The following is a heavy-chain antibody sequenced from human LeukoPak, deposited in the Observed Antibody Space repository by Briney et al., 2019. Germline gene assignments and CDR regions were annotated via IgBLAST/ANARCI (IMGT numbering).Heavy chain of an antibody. D-gene: IGHD2-15*01. CDR2: ISYDGSNK. CDR1: GFTFSSYA. Sequence: GGSLRLSCAASGFTFSSYAMHWVRQAPGKGLEWVAVISYDGSNKYYADSVKGRFTISRDNSENTLYLQMNSLRAEDTAVYYCARDSYCSGGSCYGYFDYWGQGTLVTVSS. J-gene: IGHJ4*02. V-gene: IGHV3-30*04. CDR3: ARDSYCSGGSCYGYFDY.